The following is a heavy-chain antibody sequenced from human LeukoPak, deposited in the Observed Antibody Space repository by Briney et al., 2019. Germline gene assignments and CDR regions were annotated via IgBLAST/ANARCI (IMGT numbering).Heavy chain of an antibody. D-gene: IGHD2-2*01. CDR3: ARQGLYCSSTSCYALDYFDY. Sequence: GESLKISCNGSGYSFTSYWIGWVRQMPGKGLEWMGIIYPGDSDTRYSPSFQGQVTISADKSISTAYLQWSSLKASDTAMYYRARQGLYCSSTSCYALDYFDYWGQGTLVTVSS. V-gene: IGHV5-51*01. CDR1: GYSFTSYW. CDR2: IYPGDSDT. J-gene: IGHJ4*02.